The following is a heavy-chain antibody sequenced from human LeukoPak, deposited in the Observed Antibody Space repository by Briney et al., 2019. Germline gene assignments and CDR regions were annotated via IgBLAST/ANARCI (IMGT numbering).Heavy chain of an antibody. V-gene: IGHV3-43D*03. D-gene: IGHD5-12*01. CDR2: ISWDGGST. J-gene: IGHJ6*03. CDR3: AKDMREGGYGWRGGYNYYYYTDV. Sequence: GGSLRLSCAASGFTFGDYAMHWVRQAPGKGLEWVSLISWDGGSTKYADSVKGGLTISKDNSKNSVYLQMKSLIAEDTALYYCAKDMREGGYGWRGGYNYYYYTDVWGKGTTVTVSS. CDR1: GFTFGDYA.